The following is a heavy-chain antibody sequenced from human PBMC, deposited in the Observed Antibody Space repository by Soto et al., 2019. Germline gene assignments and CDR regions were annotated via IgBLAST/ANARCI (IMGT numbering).Heavy chain of an antibody. CDR3: AKDQGIAASHGID. J-gene: IGHJ3*01. CDR1: GFTFNSYG. CDR2: ISNDGSDK. D-gene: IGHD6-13*01. Sequence: QPGGSLRLSCAASGFTFNSYGMHWVRQAPGKGLEWVAVISNDGSDKYYADSVKGRLTISRDNSKNTVYLQMNSLRAEDTAVYYCAKDQGIAASHGIDWGQGTMVTVSS. V-gene: IGHV3-30*18.